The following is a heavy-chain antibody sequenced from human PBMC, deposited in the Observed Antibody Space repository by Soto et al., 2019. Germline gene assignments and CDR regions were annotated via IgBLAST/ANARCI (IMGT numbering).Heavy chain of an antibody. Sequence: PGGSVRLFCEASGLTFRGYWMHWVRQVPGKVLVCVSSINSDGTSSTYADSVKGRFTISRDNAKNMVYMQINSLRADDMGIYYCSSYAFLSCHQLPYAWGQVTIGTVSS. J-gene: IGHJ6*02. CDR3: SSYAFLSCHQLPYA. D-gene: IGHD3-3*01. V-gene: IGHV3-74*03. CDR1: GLTFRGYW. CDR2: INSDGTSS.